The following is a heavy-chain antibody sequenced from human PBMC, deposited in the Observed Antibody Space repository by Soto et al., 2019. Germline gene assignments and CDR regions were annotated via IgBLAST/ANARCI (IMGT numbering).Heavy chain of an antibody. D-gene: IGHD3-10*01. CDR3: ARGWFGIAY. V-gene: IGHV3-23*01. CDR1: GFTFSSYA. CDR2: IGGGGGGGT. Sequence: EVQLLESGGGLVQPGGSPRLSCAASGFTFSSYAMNWVRQAPGKGLEWVSTIGGGGGGGTYYADSVKGRFTISRDNSKNTLYLQMNSLRAEDTAIYSCARGWFGIAYWGQGTLVTVSS. J-gene: IGHJ4*02.